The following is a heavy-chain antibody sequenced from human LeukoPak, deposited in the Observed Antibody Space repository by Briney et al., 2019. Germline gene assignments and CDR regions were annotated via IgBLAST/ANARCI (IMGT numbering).Heavy chain of an antibody. CDR3: ARDIGENSSSWYGGRYYYYMDV. CDR1: GGSISSYY. V-gene: IGHV4-4*07. J-gene: IGHJ6*03. D-gene: IGHD6-13*01. Sequence: SETLSLTCTVSGGSISSYYWSWIRQPAGKGLEWIGRIYTSGSPNYNPSLKSRVTMSVDTSKNQFSLKLSSVTAADTAVYYCARDIGENSSSWYGGRYYYYMDVWGKGTTVTVSS. CDR2: IYTSGSP.